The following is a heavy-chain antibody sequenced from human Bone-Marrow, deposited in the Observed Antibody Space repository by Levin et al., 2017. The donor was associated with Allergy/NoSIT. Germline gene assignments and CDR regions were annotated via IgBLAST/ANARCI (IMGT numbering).Heavy chain of an antibody. V-gene: IGHV4-59*01. J-gene: IGHJ5*02. D-gene: IGHD3-3*01. Sequence: PSETLSLTCTVSGGSINSYHWSWIRQPPGKGLEWIGYTYYSGTTNYNRSLKSRVTISEDTSKNQFSLTLTSVTAADTAIYYCARGGGTYYDFLSGSQHNWFDPWGQGILVTVSS. CDR1: GGSINSYH. CDR3: ARGGGTYYDFLSGSQHNWFDP. CDR2: TYYSGTT.